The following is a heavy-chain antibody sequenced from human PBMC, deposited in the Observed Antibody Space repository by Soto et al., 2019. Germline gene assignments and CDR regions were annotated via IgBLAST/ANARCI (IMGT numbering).Heavy chain of an antibody. CDR1: GGTFSSYA. Sequence: SVEVSCKASGGTFSSYAISWVRQAPGQGLEWMGGIIPIFGTANYAQKFQGRVTITADESTSTAYMELSSLRSEDTAVYYCARVELSRPSAFDIWGEGTMVTVSS. V-gene: IGHV1-69*13. CDR2: IIPIFGTA. CDR3: ARVELSRPSAFDI. J-gene: IGHJ3*02. D-gene: IGHD3-10*01.